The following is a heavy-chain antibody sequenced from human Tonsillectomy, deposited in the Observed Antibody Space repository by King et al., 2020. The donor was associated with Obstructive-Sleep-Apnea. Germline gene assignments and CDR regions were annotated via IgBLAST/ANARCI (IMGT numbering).Heavy chain of an antibody. CDR2: IYPGDSDT. D-gene: IGHD1-14*01. V-gene: IGHV5-51*01. CDR3: ARHSESMAPSTNRAGGMDV. CDR1: GYSFTSYW. Sequence: VQLVESGAEVKKPGESLKISCKGSGYSFTSYWIGWVRQMPGKGLEWMGIIYPGDSDTRYSPSFQGQVTISADKSISTAYLQWSSLKASDTAMYYCARHSESMAPSTNRAGGMDVWGQGTTVTVSS. J-gene: IGHJ6*02.